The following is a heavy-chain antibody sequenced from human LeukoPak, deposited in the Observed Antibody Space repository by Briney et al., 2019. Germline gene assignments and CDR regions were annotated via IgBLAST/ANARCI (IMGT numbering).Heavy chain of an antibody. CDR1: GYTFTNYY. V-gene: IGHV1-46*01. Sequence: ASVTVSCKASGYTFTNYYIHWVRQAPGQGLEWMGIINPSGGSTSYAQNFQGRVTMTRDTSTSTVYMELSSLRSEDTALYFCATAPGGLGYYFDYWGQGTLVTVSS. CDR3: ATAPGGLGYYFDY. D-gene: IGHD6-19*01. CDR2: INPSGGST. J-gene: IGHJ4*02.